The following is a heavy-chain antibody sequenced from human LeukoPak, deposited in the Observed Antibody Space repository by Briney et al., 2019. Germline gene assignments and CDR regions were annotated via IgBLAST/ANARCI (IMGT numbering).Heavy chain of an antibody. D-gene: IGHD5-12*01. V-gene: IGHV4-34*01. Sequence: TSETLSLTCAVYGGSFSGYYWSWIRQPPGKGLEWIGEINHSGSTNYNPSLKSRVTISVDTSKNQFSLKLSSVTAADTAVYYCARGKWLLSSFDYWGQGTLVTVSS. CDR1: GGSFSGYY. CDR2: INHSGST. J-gene: IGHJ4*02. CDR3: ARGKWLLSSFDY.